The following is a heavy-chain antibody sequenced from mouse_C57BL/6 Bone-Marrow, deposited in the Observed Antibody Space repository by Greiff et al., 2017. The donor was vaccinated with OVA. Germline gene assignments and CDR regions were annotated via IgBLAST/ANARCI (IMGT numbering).Heavy chain of an antibody. J-gene: IGHJ2*01. D-gene: IGHD1-1*01. CDR3: TRCYGSSYPLYFDY. CDR1: GYTFTSYW. CDR2: IYPGNSDT. V-gene: IGHV1-5*01. Sequence: VHVKQSGTVLARPGASVKMSCKTSGYTFTSYWMHWVKQRPGQGLEWIGAIYPGNSDTSYNQKFKGKAKLTAVTSASTAYMELSSLTNEDSAVYYCTRCYGSSYPLYFDYWGQGTTLTVSS.